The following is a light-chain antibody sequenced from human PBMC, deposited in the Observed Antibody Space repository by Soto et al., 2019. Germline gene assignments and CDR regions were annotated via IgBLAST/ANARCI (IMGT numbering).Light chain of an antibody. CDR3: QQCRSWPRT. V-gene: IGKV3-15*01. CDR1: QSVESS. J-gene: IGKJ1*01. Sequence: EILLTQSPSTLSGSAGDRVTLTCRASQSVESSLAWYQQKPGKAPRLLIYGASTRETDMPGTFSGSGSGTEFTLTISSLRPEDFGAYYCQQCRSWPRTFGQGTKVDIK. CDR2: GAS.